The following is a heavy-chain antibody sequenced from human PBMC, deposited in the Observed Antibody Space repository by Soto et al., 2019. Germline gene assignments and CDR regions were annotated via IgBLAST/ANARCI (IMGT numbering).Heavy chain of an antibody. CDR1: GFTFSNYG. Sequence: GGSLRLSCAASGFTFSNYGMHWVRQAPGKGLEWVAVTSYDGSNKYYADSVKGRFTISRDNSKNTVYLQMNSLRAEDTAVYYCAKARTYYDFWGGYFDYGGQGTQVTVP. V-gene: IGHV3-30*18. CDR2: TSYDGSNK. D-gene: IGHD3-3*01. J-gene: IGHJ4*02. CDR3: AKARTYYDFWGGYFDY.